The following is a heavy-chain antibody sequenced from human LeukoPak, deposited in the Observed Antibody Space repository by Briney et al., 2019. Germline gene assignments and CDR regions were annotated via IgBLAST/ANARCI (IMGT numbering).Heavy chain of an antibody. CDR3: ARDQGDAPYYYDSSCYYYDY. Sequence: GGSLRLSCAASGFTFSSYSMNWVRQAPGKGLEWVSSISSSSSYIYYADSVKGRFTISRDNAKNSLYLQMNSLRAEDTAVYYCARDQGDAPYYYDSSCYYYDYWGQGTLVTVSS. CDR2: ISSSSSYI. J-gene: IGHJ4*02. D-gene: IGHD3-22*01. CDR1: GFTFSSYS. V-gene: IGHV3-21*01.